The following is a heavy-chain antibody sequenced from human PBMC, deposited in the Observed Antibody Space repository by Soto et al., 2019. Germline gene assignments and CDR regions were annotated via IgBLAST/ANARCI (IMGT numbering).Heavy chain of an antibody. CDR2: IYYSGST. CDR3: ARSLVATTPYFDY. D-gene: IGHD1-26*01. J-gene: IGHJ4*02. CDR1: GGSIRGSSYY. V-gene: IGHV4-39*01. Sequence: LSLTCTVSGGSIRGSSYYWGWIRQPPGKGLEWIGCIYYSGSTYYNPSLKSRVAISVDTSKNQFSLKLSSVTAADTAVYYCARSLVATTPYFDYWGQGTLVTVSS.